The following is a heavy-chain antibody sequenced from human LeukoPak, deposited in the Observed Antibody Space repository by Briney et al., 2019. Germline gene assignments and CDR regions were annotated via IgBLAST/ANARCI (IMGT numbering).Heavy chain of an antibody. V-gene: IGHV3-30-3*01. CDR1: GFTFSSYA. Sequence: GGSLRLSCAASGFTFSSYAMHWVRQAPGKGLEWVAVISYDGSNKYYADSVKGRFTISRDNSKNTLYLQMNSLRAEDTAVYYCARDFHYYDSSGYYYPDYWGQGTLVTVSS. J-gene: IGHJ4*02. CDR2: ISYDGSNK. D-gene: IGHD3-22*01. CDR3: ARDFHYYDSSGYYYPDY.